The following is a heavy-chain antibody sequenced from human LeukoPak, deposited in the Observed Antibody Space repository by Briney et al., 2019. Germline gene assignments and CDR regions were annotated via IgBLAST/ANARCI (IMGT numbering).Heavy chain of an antibody. D-gene: IGHD3-3*01. V-gene: IGHV1-69*13. CDR1: GGTFSSYA. J-gene: IGHJ5*02. CDR2: IIPIFGTA. CDR3: ASGGVWSPQNWFDP. Sequence: SVKVSCKASGGTFSSYAISWVRQAPGQGLEWMGGIIPIFGTANYAQKFQGRVTITADESTSTAYMELSSLTSEDTAVYYCASGGVWSPQNWFDPWGQGTLVTVSS.